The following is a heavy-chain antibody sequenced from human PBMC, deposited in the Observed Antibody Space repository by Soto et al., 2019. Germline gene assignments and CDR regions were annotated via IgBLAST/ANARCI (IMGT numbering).Heavy chain of an antibody. CDR1: GYTFTGYA. CDR3: ARVGMGIAAAGHFDY. CDR2: INAGNGNT. V-gene: IGHV1-3*01. D-gene: IGHD6-13*01. J-gene: IGHJ4*02. Sequence: ASVKVSCKASGYTFTGYAMHWVRQAPGQRREWMGWINAGNGNTKYSQKFQGRVTITRDTSASTAYMELSSLRSEDTAVYYCARVGMGIAAAGHFDYWGQGTLVTVSS.